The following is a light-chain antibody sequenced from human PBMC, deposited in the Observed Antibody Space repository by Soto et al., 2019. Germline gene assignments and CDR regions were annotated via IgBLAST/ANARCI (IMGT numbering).Light chain of an antibody. V-gene: IGKV1-5*03. J-gene: IGKJ1*01. CDR3: QQYNDYSWT. CDR2: KAS. CDR1: QSIGIW. Sequence: IQMTQSPSTLSASVGDRVAITCRASQSIGIWLAWYQKKPGKAPRFLIYKASTLQTGVPSRFSGSGSGTEFTLPISGLQPDDFATYYCQQYNDYSWTFGQGTKVEIK.